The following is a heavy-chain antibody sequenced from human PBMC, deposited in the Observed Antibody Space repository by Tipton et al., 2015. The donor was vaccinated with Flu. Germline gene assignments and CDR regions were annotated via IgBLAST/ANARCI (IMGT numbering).Heavy chain of an antibody. D-gene: IGHD4-17*01. CDR3: AREQTTVTAFDY. CDR2: IYYSGST. CDR1: GGSISSSSYY. V-gene: IGHV4-39*07. Sequence: TLFLTCTVSGGSISSSSYYWGWIRQPPGKGLEWIGSIYYSGSTYYNPSLKSRVTISVDTSKNQFSLKLSPVTAADTAVYYCAREQTTVTAFDYWGQGTLVTVSS. J-gene: IGHJ4*02.